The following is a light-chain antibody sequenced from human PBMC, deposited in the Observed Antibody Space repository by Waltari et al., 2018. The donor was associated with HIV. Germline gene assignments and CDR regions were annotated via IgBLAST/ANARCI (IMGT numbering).Light chain of an antibody. Sequence: QSVLTQPPSVSAAPGQKVTISRTGTPSNIGNDFVYWHQQVPGTAPKVLIYENNKRPSGIPDRFSGSKSITSATLCITGLQTVDEAFYYCGTCASSLRAGVFGGGTKLTVL. CDR1: PSNIGNDF. CDR3: GTCASSLRAGV. V-gene: IGLV1-51*01. CDR2: ENN. J-gene: IGLJ2*01.